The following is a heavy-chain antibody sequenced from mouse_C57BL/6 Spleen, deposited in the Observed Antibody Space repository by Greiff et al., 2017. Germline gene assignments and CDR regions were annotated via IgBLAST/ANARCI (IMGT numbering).Heavy chain of an antibody. Sequence: VQPQQSGPGLVKPSQSLSLTCSVTGYSITSGYYWNWIRQFPGNKLEWMGYISYDGSNNYNPSLKNRISITRDTSKNQFFLKLNSVTTEDTATYYCAREGGRDWYFDVWGTGTTVTVSS. V-gene: IGHV3-6*01. D-gene: IGHD3-3*01. CDR2: ISYDGSN. CDR3: AREGGRDWYFDV. CDR1: GYSITSGYY. J-gene: IGHJ1*03.